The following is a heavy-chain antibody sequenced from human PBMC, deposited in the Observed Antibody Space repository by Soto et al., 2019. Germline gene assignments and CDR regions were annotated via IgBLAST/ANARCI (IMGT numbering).Heavy chain of an antibody. Sequence: AGGSLRLSCAASGFTFSSYAMSWVRQAPGKGLEWVSAISGSGGSTYYADSVKGRFTISRDNSKNTLYLQMNSLRAEDTAVYYCAKAPQYYYDSSGYPHYFDYWGQGTLVTVSS. J-gene: IGHJ4*02. V-gene: IGHV3-23*01. CDR3: AKAPQYYYDSSGYPHYFDY. D-gene: IGHD3-22*01. CDR2: ISGSGGST. CDR1: GFTFSSYA.